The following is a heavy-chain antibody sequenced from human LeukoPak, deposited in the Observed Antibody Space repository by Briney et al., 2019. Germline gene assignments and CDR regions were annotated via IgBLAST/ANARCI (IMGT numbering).Heavy chain of an antibody. J-gene: IGHJ4*02. D-gene: IGHD3-22*01. CDR1: GFSFSSYW. Sequence: GGSLRLSCAASGFSFSSYWMHWARQAPGKGLVWVSRINTDGTTTDYADSVEGRFTISRDNAKSTPYLQMNSLRAEDRAVYYCVRAHDNADSSGYSYDYWGQGTLVTVSS. CDR3: VRAHDNADSSGYSYDY. V-gene: IGHV3-74*01. CDR2: INTDGTTT.